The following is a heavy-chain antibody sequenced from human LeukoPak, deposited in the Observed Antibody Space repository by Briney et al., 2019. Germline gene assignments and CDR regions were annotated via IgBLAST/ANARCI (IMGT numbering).Heavy chain of an antibody. CDR1: GGTFSSYA. D-gene: IGHD3-10*01. V-gene: IGHV1-69*01. J-gene: IGHJ4*02. CDR2: IIPIFGTA. Sequence: SVKVSCKASGGTFSSYAISWVRQAPGQGLEWMGGIIPIFGTANYAQKFQGSVTITADESTSTAYMELSSLRSEDTAVYYCARDLGHMVRGPGVDYWGQGTLVTVSS. CDR3: ARDLGHMVRGPGVDY.